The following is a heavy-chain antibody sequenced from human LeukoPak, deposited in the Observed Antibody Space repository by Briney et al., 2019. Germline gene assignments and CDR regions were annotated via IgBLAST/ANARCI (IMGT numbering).Heavy chain of an antibody. J-gene: IGHJ4*02. CDR2: INHSGST. D-gene: IGHD5-24*01. Sequence: SETLSLTCAVYGGSFNDYYWSWIRQPPGKGLEWIGEINHSGSTNYNPSLKSRVTISVDKSKNQLSLILSSVTAADTAIYYCTSNGAYNLNNWGQGTLVTVSS. V-gene: IGHV4-34*01. CDR1: GGSFNDYY. CDR3: TSNGAYNLNN.